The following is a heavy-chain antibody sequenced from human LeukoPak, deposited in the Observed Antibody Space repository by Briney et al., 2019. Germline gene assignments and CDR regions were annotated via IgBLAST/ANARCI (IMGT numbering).Heavy chain of an antibody. CDR2: IDSSSGYT. D-gene: IGHD1-26*01. Sequence: PGRSLRLSCAASGFTFSSYSMNWVRQAPGKGLEWVSSIDSSSGYTYYVDSVKGRFSVSRDNAKNSLYLQMNSLRAEDTAIYYCARGHSGSYQRTDAFDIWGQGTMVTVSS. CDR3: ARGHSGSYQRTDAFDI. J-gene: IGHJ3*02. CDR1: GFTFSSYS. V-gene: IGHV3-21*01.